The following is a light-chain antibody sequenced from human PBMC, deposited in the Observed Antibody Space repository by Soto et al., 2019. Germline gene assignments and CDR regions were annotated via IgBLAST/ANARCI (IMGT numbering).Light chain of an antibody. J-gene: IGLJ2*01. Sequence: QSALTQPASVSGSPGQSITISCSGTSSDIGGYNYVSWYQHHPGKAPKLIIYEVTYRPSGVSYRFSGSRSGNPPSLTISGLQADDEADYYCTSNTNTSVYVLFGGKTKLTLL. V-gene: IGLV2-14*01. CDR3: TSNTNTSVYVL. CDR2: EVT. CDR1: SSDIGGYNY.